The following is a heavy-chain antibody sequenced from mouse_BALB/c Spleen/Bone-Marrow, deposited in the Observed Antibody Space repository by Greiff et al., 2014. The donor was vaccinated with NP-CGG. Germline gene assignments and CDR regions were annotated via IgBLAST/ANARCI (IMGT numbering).Heavy chain of an antibody. D-gene: IGHD1-1*01. CDR2: IWGGGIT. Sequence: QVQLKQSGPGLVAPSQSLSITCTVSGFSLTDYGVSWIRQPPGKGLEWLGVIWGGGITYYNSTLKSRLSISKDSSKSQVFLKMNSLRTDDTAMYYCAKHDTTVVVDYWGQGTTLTVSS. CDR3: AKHDTTVVVDY. V-gene: IGHV2-6-5*01. CDR1: GFSLTDYG. J-gene: IGHJ2*01.